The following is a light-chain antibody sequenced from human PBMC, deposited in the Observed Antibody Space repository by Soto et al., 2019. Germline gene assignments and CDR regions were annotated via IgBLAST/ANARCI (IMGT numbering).Light chain of an antibody. Sequence: DIVMTQSPDSLAVSLGERATINCKSSQSVLYSANNKNCFAWYQQKPGQPPKLLLYWASTRESGVSDRFSGSGSGTDFTLTISSLRAGDVAVYYCQQFYSTRRTFGQETKVEIK. J-gene: IGKJ1*01. V-gene: IGKV4-1*01. CDR2: WAS. CDR1: QSVLYSANNKNC. CDR3: QQFYSTRRT.